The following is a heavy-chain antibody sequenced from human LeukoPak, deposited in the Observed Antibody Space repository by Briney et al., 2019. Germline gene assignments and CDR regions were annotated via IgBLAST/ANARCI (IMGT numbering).Heavy chain of an antibody. J-gene: IGHJ4*02. CDR3: ARAITGYFDY. D-gene: IGHD3-3*01. CDR2: IYYSGST. CDR1: GGSISSSSYY. V-gene: IGHV4-30-4*08. Sequence: PSETLSLTCTVSGGSISSSSYYWSWIRQPPGKGLEWIGYIYYSGSTYYNPSLKSRVTISVDTSKNQFSLKLSSVTAAYTAVYYCARAITGYFDYLGQGTLVTVSS.